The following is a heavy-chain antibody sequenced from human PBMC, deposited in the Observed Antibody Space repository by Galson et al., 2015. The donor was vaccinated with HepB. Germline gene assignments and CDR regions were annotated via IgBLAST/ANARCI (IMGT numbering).Heavy chain of an antibody. V-gene: IGHV4-4*02. J-gene: IGHJ2*01. CDR1: GGSISSSNW. CDR3: AREIVVVPAAYWYFDL. D-gene: IGHD2-2*01. CDR2: IYHSGST. Sequence: LSLTCAVSGGSISSSNWWSWVRQPPGKGLEWIGEIYHSGSTNYNPSLKSRVTISADKSKNQFSLKLSSVTAADTAVYYCAREIVVVPAAYWYFDLWGRGTLVTVSS.